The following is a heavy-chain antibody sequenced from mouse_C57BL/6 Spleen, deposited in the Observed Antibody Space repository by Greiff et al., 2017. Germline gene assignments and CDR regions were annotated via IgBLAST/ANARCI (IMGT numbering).Heavy chain of an antibody. J-gene: IGHJ4*01. CDR3: ARAGSLYAMDY. CDR1: GYAFSSSW. Sequence: VQLQESGPELVKPGASVKISCKASGYAFSSSWMNWVKQRPGKGLEWIGRIYPGDGDTNYNGKFKGKATLTADKSSSTAYMQLSSLTSEDSAVYFGARAGSLYAMDYWGQGTSVTVSS. CDR2: IYPGDGDT. V-gene: IGHV1-82*01.